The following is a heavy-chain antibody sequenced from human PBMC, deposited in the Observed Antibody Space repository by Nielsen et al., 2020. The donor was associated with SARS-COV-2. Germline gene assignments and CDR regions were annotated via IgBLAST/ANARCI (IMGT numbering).Heavy chain of an antibody. CDR3: TTDPYFELQY. D-gene: IGHD3-9*01. J-gene: IGHJ4*02. V-gene: IGHV3-15*01. CDR2: IKSKTDGGTT. CDR1: GFTFSNAW. Sequence: GESLKISCAASGFTFSNAWMSWVRQAPGKGLEWVGRIKSKTDGGTTDYAAPVKGRFTISRDDSKNTLYLQMNSLKTEDTAVYYCTTDPYFELQYWGQGTLVTVSS.